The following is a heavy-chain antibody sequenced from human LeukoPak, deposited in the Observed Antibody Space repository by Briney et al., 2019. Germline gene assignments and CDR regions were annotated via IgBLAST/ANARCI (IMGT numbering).Heavy chain of an antibody. V-gene: IGHV1-46*01. CDR3: ARGPSITMVRGGQWYYYMDV. CDR1: GYTFTDYY. D-gene: IGHD3-10*01. CDR2: INPSGGST. Sequence: ASVKVSCKASGYTFTDYYIHWVRQAPGQGLEWMGLINPSGGSTNYAQKFQGRVTMTRDTSTSTVYMELSSLRSEDTAVYYCARGPSITMVRGGQWYYYMDVWGKGNTVTISS. J-gene: IGHJ6*03.